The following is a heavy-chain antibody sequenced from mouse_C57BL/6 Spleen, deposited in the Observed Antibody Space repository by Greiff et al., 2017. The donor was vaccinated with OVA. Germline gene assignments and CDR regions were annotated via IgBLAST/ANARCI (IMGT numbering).Heavy chain of an antibody. CDR3: TPYGYNYAMDY. J-gene: IGHJ4*01. CDR1: GYTFTDYE. Sequence: QVQLKESGAELVRPGASVTLSCKASGYTFTDYEMHWVKQTPVHGLEWIGAIDPETGGTAYNQKFKGKAILTADKSSSTAYMELRSLTSEDSAVYYCTPYGYNYAMDYWGQGTSVTVSS. D-gene: IGHD2-2*01. CDR2: IDPETGGT. V-gene: IGHV1-15*01.